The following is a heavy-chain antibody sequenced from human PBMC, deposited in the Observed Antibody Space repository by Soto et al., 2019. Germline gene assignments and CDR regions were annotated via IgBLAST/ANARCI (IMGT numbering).Heavy chain of an antibody. Sequence: QVQVVESGGDVVQPGRSLRLSCVGSGFTFISYDMHWVRQAPGKGLEWVGFISFDGSKKHYADSVEGRFTISRDNSKSTMYLEMNSPRPEDTAVYYCTKVDVWGPGTAVTVSS. J-gene: IGHJ6*01. CDR1: GFTFISYD. CDR3: TKVDV. V-gene: IGHV3-30-3*01. CDR2: ISFDGSKK.